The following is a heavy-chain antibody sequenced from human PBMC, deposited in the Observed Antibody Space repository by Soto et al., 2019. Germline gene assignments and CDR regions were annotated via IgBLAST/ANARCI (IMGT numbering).Heavy chain of an antibody. CDR2: MSYSGST. J-gene: IGHJ5*02. V-gene: IGHV4-39*01. Sequence: SETLSLTCTVSGGSISKSSYYWVWIRQPPGKGLEWVGSMSYSGSTYYNPSLKSRVAISVDTSKNQLSLQVSSVTAADTAVYFCSRRAPEGFDPWGQGTLVTVSS. CDR1: GGSISKSSYY. CDR3: SRRAPEGFDP.